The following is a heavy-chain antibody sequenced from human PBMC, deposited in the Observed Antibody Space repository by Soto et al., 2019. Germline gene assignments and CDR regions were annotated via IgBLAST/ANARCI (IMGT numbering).Heavy chain of an antibody. CDR3: AKDLQPAAPEFVYYYYGMDV. Sequence: GGSLRLSCAASGFTFSSYAISWVRQAPGKGLEWVSAISGSGGSTYYAHSVKGRFAISRDNSKNTLYLQMNSLRAEDTAVYYCAKDLQPAAPEFVYYYYGMDVWGQGTTVTVSS. D-gene: IGHD2-2*01. J-gene: IGHJ6*02. CDR2: ISGSGGST. CDR1: GFTFSSYA. V-gene: IGHV3-23*01.